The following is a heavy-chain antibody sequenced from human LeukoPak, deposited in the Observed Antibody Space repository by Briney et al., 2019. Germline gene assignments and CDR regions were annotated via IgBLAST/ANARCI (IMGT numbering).Heavy chain of an antibody. CDR2: IYSGVST. D-gene: IGHD3-22*01. V-gene: IGHV3-53*04. J-gene: IGHJ3*02. CDR3: ARIRLDYSETRIDSFDI. CDR1: GFIVSSNC. Sequence: GGSLRLSCAASGFIVSSNCMSWVRQAPGKGLEWVSSIYSGVSTYYAESVKGRYTISRHNPNTLCLQMNSLKTEDTAVYYCARIRLDYSETRIDSFDIWGQGTMVTVSS.